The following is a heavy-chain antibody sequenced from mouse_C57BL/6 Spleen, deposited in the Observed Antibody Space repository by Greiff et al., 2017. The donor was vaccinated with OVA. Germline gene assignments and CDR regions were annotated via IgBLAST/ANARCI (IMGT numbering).Heavy chain of an antibody. CDR2: IYPGSGNT. J-gene: IGHJ2*01. CDR1: GYSFTSYY. V-gene: IGHV1-66*01. Sequence: VQLQQPGPELVKPGASVKISCKASGYSFTSYYIHWVKQRPGQGLEWIGWIYPGSGNTKYNEKFKGKATLTADTSSSTAYMQLSSLTSEDSAVYYCARGGDVGYFDYWGQGTTLTVSS. D-gene: IGHD3-3*01. CDR3: ARGGDVGYFDY.